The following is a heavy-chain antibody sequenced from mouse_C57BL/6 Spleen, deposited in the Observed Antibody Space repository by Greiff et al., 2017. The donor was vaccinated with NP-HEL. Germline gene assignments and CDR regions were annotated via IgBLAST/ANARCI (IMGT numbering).Heavy chain of an antibody. CDR2: INPNNGGT. J-gene: IGHJ3*01. CDR1: GYTFTDYY. D-gene: IGHD2-2*01. V-gene: IGHV1-26*01. Sequence: EVQLQQSGPELVKPGASVKISCKASGYTFTDYYMNWVKQSHGKSLEWIGDINPNNGGTSYNQKFKGKATLTVDKSSSTAYMELRSLTSEDSAVYYCARSEGYLFAYWGQGTLVTVSA. CDR3: ARSEGYLFAY.